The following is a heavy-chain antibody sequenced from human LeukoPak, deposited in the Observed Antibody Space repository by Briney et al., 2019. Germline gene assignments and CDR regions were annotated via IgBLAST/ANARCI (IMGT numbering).Heavy chain of an antibody. CDR1: GFTFRNYW. CDR2: IHKDGSEK. V-gene: IGHV3-7*05. CDR3: VRGSSGTVVRGVAWAWFDP. Sequence: GGSLRLSCVASGFTFRNYWMTWVRQAPGKGLEWVAKIHKDGSEKYFVASVSGRFTISRDNAKDSLYPQMSSLRAEDTAVYYCVRGSSGTVVRGVAWAWFDPWGQGTLVTVSS. D-gene: IGHD3-10*01. J-gene: IGHJ5*02.